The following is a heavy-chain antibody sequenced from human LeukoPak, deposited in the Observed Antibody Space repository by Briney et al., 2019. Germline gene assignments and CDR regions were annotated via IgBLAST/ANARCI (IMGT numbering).Heavy chain of an antibody. CDR3: AKGIYGDSSSWHY. D-gene: IGHD6-13*01. Sequence: GGSLRPSCAASGFIFSNYAMTWVRQAPGKGLEWVSIIGGVSESFYYADSVKGRFTVSRDNSKDTLYLQINSLRDEDTAVYYCAKGIYGDSSSWHYWGQGTLVIVSS. CDR1: GFIFSNYA. CDR2: IGGVSESF. V-gene: IGHV3-23*01. J-gene: IGHJ4*02.